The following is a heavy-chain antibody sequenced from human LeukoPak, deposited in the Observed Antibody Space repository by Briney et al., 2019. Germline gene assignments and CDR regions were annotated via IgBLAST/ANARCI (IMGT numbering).Heavy chain of an antibody. Sequence: SVKVSCKASGGTFSSYAISWVRQAPGQGLEWMGRIIPILGIANYAQKFQGRVTITADKSTSTAYMELSSLRSEDTAVYYCARTHCSSTSCSLFDPWGQGTLVTVSS. D-gene: IGHD2-2*01. CDR3: ARTHCSSTSCSLFDP. CDR2: IIPILGIA. J-gene: IGHJ5*02. CDR1: GGTFSSYA. V-gene: IGHV1-69*04.